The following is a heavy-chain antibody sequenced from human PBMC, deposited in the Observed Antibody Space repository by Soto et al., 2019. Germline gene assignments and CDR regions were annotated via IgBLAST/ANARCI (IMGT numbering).Heavy chain of an antibody. CDR2: ISSSSSYI. Sequence: EVQLVESGGGLVKPGGSLRLSCAASGFTFSSYSMNWVRQAPGKGLEWVSSISSSSSYIYYADSVKGRFTISRDNAKKSLYLQMNSLRAEDTAVYYCAREVHGSGQWRWGQGTLVTVSS. D-gene: IGHD6-19*01. J-gene: IGHJ4*02. V-gene: IGHV3-21*01. CDR3: AREVHGSGQWR. CDR1: GFTFSSYS.